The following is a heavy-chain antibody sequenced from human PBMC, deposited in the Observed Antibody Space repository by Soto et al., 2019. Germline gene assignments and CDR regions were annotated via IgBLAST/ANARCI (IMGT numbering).Heavy chain of an antibody. V-gene: IGHV1-18*01. Sequence: ASVKVSCKASGYTFTSYAISWVRQAPGQGLEWMGWISAYNGNTNYAQKFQGRVTMTTDTSTSTAHMELRSLRSDDTAVYYCARDAPPADYWGQGTLVTVSS. CDR1: GYTFTSYA. CDR2: ISAYNGNT. J-gene: IGHJ4*02. CDR3: ARDAPPADY.